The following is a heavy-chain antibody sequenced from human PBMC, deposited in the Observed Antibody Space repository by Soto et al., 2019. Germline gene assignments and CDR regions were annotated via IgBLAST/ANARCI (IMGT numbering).Heavy chain of an antibody. CDR3: ARGGGIAARPRYSSGWFLGYFDY. V-gene: IGHV4-34*01. D-gene: IGHD6-19*01. Sequence: LSLTCAVYGGSFSGYYWSWIRQPPGKGLEWIGEINHSGSTNYNPSLKSRVTISVDTSKNQFSLKLSSVTAADTAVYYCARGGGIAARPRYSSGWFLGYFDYWGQGTLVTVSS. CDR1: GGSFSGYY. CDR2: INHSGST. J-gene: IGHJ4*02.